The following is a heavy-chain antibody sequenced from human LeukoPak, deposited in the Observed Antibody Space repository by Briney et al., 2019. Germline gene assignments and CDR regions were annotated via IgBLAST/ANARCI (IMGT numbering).Heavy chain of an antibody. V-gene: IGHV1-18*01. CDR1: GYTFTSYG. CDR3: ARGLPPRRNYDSSGYYSYYFDY. J-gene: IGHJ4*02. CDR2: ISGYNGHT. Sequence: ASVKVSCKASGYTFTSYGISWVRQAPGQGLEWMGWISGYNGHTKYAQKFQGRVTMTTDTSTSTAYMALRSLTSDDTAVFYCARGLPPRRNYDSSGYYSYYFDYWGQGTLVTVSS. D-gene: IGHD3-22*01.